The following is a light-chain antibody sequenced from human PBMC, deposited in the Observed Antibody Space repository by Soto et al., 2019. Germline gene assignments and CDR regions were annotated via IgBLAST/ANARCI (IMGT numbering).Light chain of an antibody. CDR1: SSDIGGYNS. CDR2: EVT. J-gene: IGLJ2*01. Sequence: QSALTQPPSASGSPGQAVTISCTGTSSDIGGYNSVSWYQQHPDKAPKLMIYEVTRRPSGVPDRFSGSKSGNTASLTVSGLQAEDEADYYCSSYAGSNNMIFGGGTKRTVL. V-gene: IGLV2-8*01. CDR3: SSYAGSNNMI.